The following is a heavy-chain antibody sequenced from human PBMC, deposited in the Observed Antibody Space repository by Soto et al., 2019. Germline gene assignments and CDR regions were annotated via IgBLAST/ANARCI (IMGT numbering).Heavy chain of an antibody. D-gene: IGHD5-12*01. CDR1: GGSFSTYT. J-gene: IGHJ4*02. CDR2: IIPMFGII. Sequence: QVLLVQSGAEVKKPGSSVKVSCKVSGGSFSTYTLTWVRQAPGQGLEWMGGIIPMFGIINYAQKFQGRATITADRSTTTAYMELISLRSDDTAVYYCAILTPITGVYWGQGAQVTVSS. V-gene: IGHV1-69*17. CDR3: AILTPITGVY.